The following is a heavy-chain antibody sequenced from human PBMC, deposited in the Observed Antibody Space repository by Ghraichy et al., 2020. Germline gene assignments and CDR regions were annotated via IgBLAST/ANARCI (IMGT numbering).Heavy chain of an antibody. CDR3: TTNVLYHYDSSGYPRLDY. J-gene: IGHJ4*02. V-gene: IGHV3-15*07. Sequence: GGSLRLSCVASGFTFSNAWMNWVRQAPGKGLEWVGRINTKTDGVTTEYAAPVKGRFTISRDDSKNTLNLQMNSLKTEDTAVYYCTTNVLYHYDSSGYPRLDYWGQGTLVTVSS. D-gene: IGHD3-22*01. CDR2: INTKTDGVTT. CDR1: GFTFSNAW.